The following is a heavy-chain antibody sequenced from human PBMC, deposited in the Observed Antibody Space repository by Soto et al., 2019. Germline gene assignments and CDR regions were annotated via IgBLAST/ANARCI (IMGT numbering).Heavy chain of an antibody. J-gene: IGHJ5*02. CDR1: GGTFSSYA. Sequence: QVQLVQSGAEVKKPGSSVKVSCKASGGTFSSYAINWVRQAPGQGLEWMGGIIPILGTANYAQKFQGRVTITADDSTSTAYMELSILRSEDTAVYYCARSTAGSSLGRFDPWGQGTLVTVSS. V-gene: IGHV1-69*01. CDR3: ARSTAGSSLGRFDP. D-gene: IGHD6-6*01. CDR2: IIPILGTA.